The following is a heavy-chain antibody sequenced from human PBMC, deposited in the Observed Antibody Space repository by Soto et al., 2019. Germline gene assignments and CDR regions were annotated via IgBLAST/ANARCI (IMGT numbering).Heavy chain of an antibody. D-gene: IGHD2-15*01. V-gene: IGHV3-23*01. CDR2: ISGSGGST. Sequence: EVQLLESGGGLVQPGGSLRLSCAASGFTFSSYAMSWVRQAPGKGLEWVSAISGSGGSTYYADSVKGRFTISRDNSKNTLCLQMNSLRAEDTAVYYCAKDEDIVVVVAATGGAFDIWGQGTMVTVSS. CDR1: GFTFSSYA. J-gene: IGHJ3*02. CDR3: AKDEDIVVVVAATGGAFDI.